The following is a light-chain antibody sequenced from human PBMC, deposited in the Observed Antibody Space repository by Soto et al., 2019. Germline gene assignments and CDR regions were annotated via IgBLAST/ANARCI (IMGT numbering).Light chain of an antibody. V-gene: IGKV1-5*01. CDR1: QNINNW. CDR2: DAS. CDR3: QHYNSYSEA. J-gene: IGKJ1*01. Sequence: DIQMTQSPSTLSASIGDSDTITCRASQNINNWIAWYQQKPGKAPKFLIYDASTLESGVPSRFSGSGFGTEFTLTISSLQPDDFATYYCQHYNSYSEAFGQGTKVDI.